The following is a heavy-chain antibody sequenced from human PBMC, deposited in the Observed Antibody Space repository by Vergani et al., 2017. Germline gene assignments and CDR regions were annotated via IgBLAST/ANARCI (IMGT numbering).Heavy chain of an antibody. V-gene: IGHV3-30*02. D-gene: IGHD4-17*01. Sequence: QVQLVETGGGVVQPGGSLRLYCATSGFSFNTYGAHWVRQAPGKGLEWVAFIGYDGRIKYNVDSVKGRFTISRDTSKKTLSLQMRSLRADDTAVYYCAKDGRENSDYGYFDYWGQETLVAVSS. CDR2: IGYDGRIK. CDR1: GFSFNTYG. CDR3: AKDGRENSDYGYFDY. J-gene: IGHJ4*02.